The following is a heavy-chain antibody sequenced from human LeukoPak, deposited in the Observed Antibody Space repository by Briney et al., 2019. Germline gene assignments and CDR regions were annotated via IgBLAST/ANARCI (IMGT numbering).Heavy chain of an antibody. CDR2: INHSGST. CDR3: VNYYDSSDYQQPNHFDY. Sequence: SETLSLTCAAYGGSFSGYYWSWIRQPPGKGLEWIGEINHSGSTNYNPSLKSRFTISVDTSKNQFSLKLSSVTAADTAVYYCVNYYDSSDYQQPNHFDYRGQGALVTVSS. J-gene: IGHJ4*02. V-gene: IGHV4-34*01. CDR1: GGSFSGYY. D-gene: IGHD3-22*01.